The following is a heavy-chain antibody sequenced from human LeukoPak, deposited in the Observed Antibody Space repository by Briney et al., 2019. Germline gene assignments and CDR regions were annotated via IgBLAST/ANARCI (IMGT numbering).Heavy chain of an antibody. CDR3: ARSRTGTPFFDY. D-gene: IGHD1-7*01. CDR1: GGTFSSYA. J-gene: IGHJ4*02. V-gene: IGHV1-69*05. CDR2: IIPIFGTA. Sequence: SVKVSCKASGGTFSSYAISWVRQAPGQGLEWMGGIIPIFGTANYAQKFQGRVTITTDESTSTAYMELSRLRSDDTAVYYCARSRTGTPFFDYWGQGTLVTVSS.